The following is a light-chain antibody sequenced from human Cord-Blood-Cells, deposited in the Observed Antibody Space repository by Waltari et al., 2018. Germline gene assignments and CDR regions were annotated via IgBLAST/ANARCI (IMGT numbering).Light chain of an antibody. CDR1: QSVLYSSNNKNY. CDR2: WAS. Sequence: EIVNTQAPDSLAASAGERANINCKSSQSVLYSSNNKNYLAWYQQRPGQPPKLLIYWASTRESGVPDRFSGSGSGTDFTLTISSLQAEDVAVYYCQQYYSTPYTFGQGTKLEIK. V-gene: IGKV4-1*01. CDR3: QQYYSTPYT. J-gene: IGKJ2*01.